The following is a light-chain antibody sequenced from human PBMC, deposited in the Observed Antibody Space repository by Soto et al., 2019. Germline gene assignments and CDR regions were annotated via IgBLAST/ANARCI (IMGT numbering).Light chain of an antibody. CDR3: CSYGGSSTYV. CDR2: EVN. V-gene: IGLV2-23*02. Sequence: QSALTQPVSISGSPGQSITISCTGTSSDVGVYNFVSWYQQHPGKAPKVLIYEVNKRPSGISNRFSGSKSGNTASLTVSGLQAEDEAYYFCCSYGGSSTYVFGSGTKVTVL. J-gene: IGLJ1*01. CDR1: SSDVGVYNF.